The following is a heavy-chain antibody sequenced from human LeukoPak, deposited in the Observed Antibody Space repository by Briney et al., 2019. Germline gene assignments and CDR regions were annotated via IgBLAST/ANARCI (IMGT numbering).Heavy chain of an antibody. D-gene: IGHD2-8*01. V-gene: IGHV4-30-2*01. CDR3: ARETNGVVDY. CDR2: IYHSGST. CDR1: GGSISSGGYS. Sequence: SQTLSLTCAVSGGSISSGGYSWSWIRQPPGKGLEWIGYIYHSGSTYYNPSLKSRVTISVDRSKNQFSLKLSSVTAADTAVYHCARETNGVVDYWGQGTLVTVSS. J-gene: IGHJ4*02.